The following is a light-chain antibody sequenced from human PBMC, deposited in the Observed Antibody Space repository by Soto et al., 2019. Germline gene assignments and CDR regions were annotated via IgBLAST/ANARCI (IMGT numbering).Light chain of an antibody. CDR2: GAS. V-gene: IGKV3-15*01. CDR1: QSVSSN. CDR3: QQYNNWLWT. Sequence: EIVMTQSPATLSVSPGERATLSCRASQSVSSNLAWYQQKPGQAPRLLIYGASTRATGIPARFSGSGSGTEFTLTISSLQSEEFAIYYCQQYNNWLWTFGQGTKVEIK. J-gene: IGKJ1*01.